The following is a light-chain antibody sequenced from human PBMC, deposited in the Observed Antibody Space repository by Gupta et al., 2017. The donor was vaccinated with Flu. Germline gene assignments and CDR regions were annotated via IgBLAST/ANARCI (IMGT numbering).Light chain of an antibody. J-gene: IGKJ5*01. CDR3: QKYGSSPIT. CDR1: QSVGSSY. CDR2: GAS. V-gene: IGKV3-20*01. Sequence: GTLYLSPGERATLSCRASQSVGSSYVAWYQQKGGQAPRLVIYGASNRATGIPDRFSGGGSGTDFTLTISRLESEDFAVYYCQKYGSSPITFGQGTRLDIK.